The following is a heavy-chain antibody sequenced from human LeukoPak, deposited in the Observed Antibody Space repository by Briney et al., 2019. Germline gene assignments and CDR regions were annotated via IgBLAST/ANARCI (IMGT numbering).Heavy chain of an antibody. CDR1: GFNFSSYA. CDR2: ISDSGESP. CDR3: AKSDCSSASCYTIDY. V-gene: IGHV3-23*01. J-gene: IGHJ4*02. D-gene: IGHD2-2*02. Sequence: QAGGSLRLSCAASGFNFSSYAMSWVRQAPGRGLEWLSLISDSGESPSDADSGKGRFTISRDNSKSTVFLQMNSLRTEDTAVYYCAKSDCSSASCYTIDYWGQGILVTVFS.